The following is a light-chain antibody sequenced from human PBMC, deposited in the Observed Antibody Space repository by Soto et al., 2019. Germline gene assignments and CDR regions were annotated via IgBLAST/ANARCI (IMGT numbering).Light chain of an antibody. CDR3: QQYGSSPIT. V-gene: IGKV3D-20*01. CDR2: DAS. Sequence: IVLTQSPATISLSPGERATLSCGASERVSSSYVAWYQMKHGLXXRXXIHDASTRASGIPDRFSGSESGADFTLTISGLEAEDVALYYCQQYGSSPITVGQGTRRE. J-gene: IGKJ5*01. CDR1: ERVSSSY.